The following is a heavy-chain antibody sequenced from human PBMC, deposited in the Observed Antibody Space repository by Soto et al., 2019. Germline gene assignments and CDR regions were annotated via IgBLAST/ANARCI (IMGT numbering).Heavy chain of an antibody. J-gene: IGHJ3*02. Sequence: QVQLQESGPGLVKPSETLSLTCTVSGGSISSYYWSWIRQPPGKGLEWIGYIYYSGSTNYNPSLKIRVTLSVDTSKNQFSPKLSSVTAADTAVYYCARGRGGWFINQLLNAFDIWGQGTMVTVSS. V-gene: IGHV4-59*01. CDR2: IYYSGST. CDR1: GGSISSYY. CDR3: ARGRGGWFINQLLNAFDI. D-gene: IGHD2-2*01.